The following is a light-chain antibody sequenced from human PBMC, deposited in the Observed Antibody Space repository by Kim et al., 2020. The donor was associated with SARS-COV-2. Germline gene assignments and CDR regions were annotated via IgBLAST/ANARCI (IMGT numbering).Light chain of an antibody. CDR2: DAS. Sequence: DIQMTQSPSTLSASVGDRVTITCRASQSFSTWLAWYQQKPGKAPKVLIYDASSLETGVPSRFSGSESGTEFTLTISSLQPDDFATYYCQQYNTYSYTFGQGTKLEI. J-gene: IGKJ2*01. CDR3: QQYNTYSYT. CDR1: QSFSTW. V-gene: IGKV1-5*01.